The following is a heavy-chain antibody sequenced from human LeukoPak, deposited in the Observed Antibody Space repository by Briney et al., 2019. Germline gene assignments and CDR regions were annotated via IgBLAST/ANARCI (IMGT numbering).Heavy chain of an antibody. V-gene: IGHV3-23*01. CDR1: GFTFSSYA. Sequence: GGSLRLSCAASGFTFSSYAMSWVRQAPGKGLEWVPAISGSGGSTYYADSVKGRFTISRDNPKNTLYLQMNSLRAEDTAVYYCAKGAYGGNSLDYWGQGTLVTVSS. CDR2: ISGSGGST. D-gene: IGHD4-23*01. CDR3: AKGAYGGNSLDY. J-gene: IGHJ4*02.